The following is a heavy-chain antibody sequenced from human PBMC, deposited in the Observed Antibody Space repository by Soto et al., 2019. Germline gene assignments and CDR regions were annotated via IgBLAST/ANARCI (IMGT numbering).Heavy chain of an antibody. CDR1: GFTFSSYW. V-gene: IGHV3-7*03. CDR2: IKQDGSEK. J-gene: IGHJ3*02. D-gene: IGHD3-22*01. CDR3: ARPYYYDSSGYLIDAFDI. Sequence: GGSLRLSCAASGFTFSSYWMSWVRQAPGKGLEWVANIKQDGSEKYYVDSVKGRFTISRDNAKNSLYLQMNSLRAEDTAVYYCARPYYYDSSGYLIDAFDIWGQGTMVTVSS.